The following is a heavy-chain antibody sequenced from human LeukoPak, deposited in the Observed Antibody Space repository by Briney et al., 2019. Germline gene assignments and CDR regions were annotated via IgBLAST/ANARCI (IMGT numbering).Heavy chain of an antibody. Sequence: SETLSLTCSVSGGSISTYYWSWIRQTPGKGQEWIGYVYDSGTTNYNPSLKGRVTISSDTSKNQFSLNLRSVNAADTAIYYCARHGGSLGYFDYWGQGTLVTVSS. CDR3: ARHGGSLGYFDY. CDR2: VYDSGTT. J-gene: IGHJ4*02. V-gene: IGHV4-59*08. D-gene: IGHD1-26*01. CDR1: GGSISTYY.